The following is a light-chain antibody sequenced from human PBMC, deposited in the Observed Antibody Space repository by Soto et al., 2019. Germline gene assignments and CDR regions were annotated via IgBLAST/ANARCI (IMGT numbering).Light chain of an antibody. J-gene: IGLJ3*02. Sequence: QSALTQPASVSGSPGRSITISCTGTSTDIGTYNSVSWYQHHSGKAPKLLIFEVIDRPSGVSDRFSGSKSVNTASLPISSLQFEDEAVYYCCSYTTTYTLVFGGGTKLTVL. CDR2: EVI. V-gene: IGLV2-14*01. CDR3: CSYTTTYTLV. CDR1: STDIGTYNS.